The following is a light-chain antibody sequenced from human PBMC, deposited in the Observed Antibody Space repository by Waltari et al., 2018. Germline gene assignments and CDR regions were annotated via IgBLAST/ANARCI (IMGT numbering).Light chain of an antibody. J-gene: IGLJ3*02. CDR1: ALPQQY. CDR3: QSADSSGTYRV. CDR2: KDS. V-gene: IGLV3-25*03. Sequence: SYELTQPPSVSVSPGHTARITCSGDALPQQYAYWYQQKPGQAPVLVIYKDSERPSGIPERFSGSSSGTTVTLTISGVQAEDEADYYCQSADSSGTYRVFGGGTKLTVL.